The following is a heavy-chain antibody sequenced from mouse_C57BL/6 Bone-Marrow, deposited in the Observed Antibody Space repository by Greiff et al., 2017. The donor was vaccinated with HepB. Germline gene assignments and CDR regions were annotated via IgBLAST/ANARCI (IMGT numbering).Heavy chain of an antibody. V-gene: IGHV5-4*03. CDR3: ARVGDGGYAMDY. CDR1: GFTFSSYA. CDR2: ISDGGSYT. Sequence: EVKVEESGGGLVKPGGSPKLSCAASGFTFSSYAMSWVRQTPEKRLEWVATISDGGSYTYYPDNVKGRFTISRDNAKNNLYLQMSHLKSEDTAMYYCARVGDGGYAMDYWGQGTSVTVSS. J-gene: IGHJ4*01. D-gene: IGHD1-1*01.